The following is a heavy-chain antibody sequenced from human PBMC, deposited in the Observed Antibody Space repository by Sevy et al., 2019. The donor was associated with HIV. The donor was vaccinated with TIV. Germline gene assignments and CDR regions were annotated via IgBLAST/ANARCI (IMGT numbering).Heavy chain of an antibody. D-gene: IGHD5-12*01. CDR3: ATYLGYTGYVDY. V-gene: IGHV4-39*01. Sequence: SETLSLTCTVSGDSISSRSNYWGWIRQPPGKGLEWIGSIYYSGSTFYNPSLKSRVTISVDTSKNQFSLRLSSETAADTAVYYCATYLGYTGYVDYWGRGILVTVSS. CDR2: IYYSGST. J-gene: IGHJ4*02. CDR1: GDSISSRSNY.